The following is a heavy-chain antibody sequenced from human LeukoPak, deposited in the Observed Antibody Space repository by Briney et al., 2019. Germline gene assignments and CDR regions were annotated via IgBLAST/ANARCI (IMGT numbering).Heavy chain of an antibody. V-gene: IGHV1-18*01. D-gene: IGHD6-6*01. J-gene: IGHJ4*02. CDR1: GYTFSSYG. Sequence: ASVRVSCKASGYTFSSYGINWVRQAPGQGLEWMGWISPLSGNTDYAQNSQGRVTMTTDTSSSTAYMELRSLRSDDTAIYYCARDYLAAPAYWGQGTLVTVSS. CDR3: ARDYLAAPAY. CDR2: ISPLSGNT.